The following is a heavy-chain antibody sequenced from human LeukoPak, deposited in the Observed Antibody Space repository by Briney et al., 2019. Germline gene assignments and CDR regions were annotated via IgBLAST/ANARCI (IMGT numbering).Heavy chain of an antibody. Sequence: SETLSLTCTVSGGSISSYYWSWIRQPPGKGLEWIGEINHSGSTNYNPSLKSRVTISVDTSKNQFSLKLSSVTAADTAVYYCVSYDFWSGYYIDYWGQGTLVTVSS. J-gene: IGHJ4*02. V-gene: IGHV4-34*01. D-gene: IGHD3-3*01. CDR3: VSYDFWSGYYIDY. CDR1: GGSISSYY. CDR2: INHSGST.